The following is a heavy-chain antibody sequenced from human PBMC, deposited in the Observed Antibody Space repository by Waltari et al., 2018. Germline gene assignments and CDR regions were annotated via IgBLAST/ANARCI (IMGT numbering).Heavy chain of an antibody. CDR2: IIPIVGTA. CDR1: GGTFSSYA. CDR3: ARDRVRYCSGGSCYSPFDY. V-gene: IGHV1-69*01. J-gene: IGHJ4*02. D-gene: IGHD2-15*01. Sequence: QVQLVQSGAEVKKPGSSVKVSCKASGGTFSSYAISWVRQAPGQGLEWMGGIIPIVGTANYAQKFQGRVTSTADESTSTAYMELSSLRSEDTAVYYCARDRVRYCSGGSCYSPFDYWGQGTLVTVSS.